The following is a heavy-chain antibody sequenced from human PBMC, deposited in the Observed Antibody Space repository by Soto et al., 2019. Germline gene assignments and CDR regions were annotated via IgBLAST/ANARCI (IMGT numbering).Heavy chain of an antibody. J-gene: IGHJ3*02. CDR2: IIPIFGTA. CDR3: ASRITMIVVAPGAFDI. D-gene: IGHD3-22*01. V-gene: IGHV1-69*13. Sequence: SVKVSCKASGGTFSSYAISWVRQAPGQGLEWMGGIIPIFGTANYAQKFQGRVTITADESTSTAYMELSSLRSEDTAVYYCASRITMIVVAPGAFDIWGQGTMVTVSS. CDR1: GGTFSSYA.